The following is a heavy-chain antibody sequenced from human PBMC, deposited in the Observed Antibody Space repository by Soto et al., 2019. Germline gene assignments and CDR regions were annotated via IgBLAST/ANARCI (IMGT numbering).Heavy chain of an antibody. D-gene: IGHD6-6*01. CDR3: AKDLTIASRNFDS. J-gene: IGHJ4*02. CDR2: ISGSVGST. V-gene: IGHV3-23*01. Sequence: PGGSLRPSCAASGFTFSDHGMHWVRQAPGKGLEWVSSISGSVGSTFYADSVKGRFTISRDNSMNTLYLQMNSLRAEDTAVYYCAKDLTIASRNFDSRGQGALVTVSS. CDR1: GFTFSDHG.